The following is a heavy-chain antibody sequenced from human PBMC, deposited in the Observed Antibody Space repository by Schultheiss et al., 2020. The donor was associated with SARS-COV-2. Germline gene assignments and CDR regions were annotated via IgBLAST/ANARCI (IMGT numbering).Heavy chain of an antibody. CDR2: ISSSSSYI. CDR3: ARDQIGDSSSWYYYYYYGMDV. Sequence: GESLKISCAASGFTFSNSDMNWVRQAPGKGLEWVSSISSSSSYIYYADSMKGRFTISRDNAKNSLYLQMNSLRVEDTAVYYCARDQIGDSSSWYYYYYYGMDVWGQGTTVTVSS. CDR1: GFTFSNSD. J-gene: IGHJ6*02. D-gene: IGHD6-13*01. V-gene: IGHV3-21*01.